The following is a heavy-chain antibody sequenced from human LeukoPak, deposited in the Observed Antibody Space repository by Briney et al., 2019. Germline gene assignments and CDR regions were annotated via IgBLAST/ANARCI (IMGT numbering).Heavy chain of an antibody. CDR1: GYTFTGYY. CDR3: ARRFSSGYEGWFDP. CDR2: INPNSGGT. J-gene: IGHJ5*02. D-gene: IGHD5-12*01. V-gene: IGHV1-2*02. Sequence: GASVKVSCKASGYTFTGYYMHWVRQAPGQGLEWMGWINPNSGGTNYAQKFQGRVTMTRDTSISTAYMELSRLRPDDTAVYYCARRFSSGYEGWFDPWGQGTLVTVSS.